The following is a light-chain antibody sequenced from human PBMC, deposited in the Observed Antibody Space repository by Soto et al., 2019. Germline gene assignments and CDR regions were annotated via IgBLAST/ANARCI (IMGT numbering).Light chain of an antibody. J-gene: IGKJ4*01. CDR3: QQRSNWPRLT. CDR1: QSVSSS. CDR2: DAS. Sequence: EIVLTQSPATLSLSPGERATLSCRASQSVSSSLGWYQQKPGQAPRLLIYDASSRATGIPARFSGSGSGTDVTLTIRSLEPEDFAVYYCQQRSNWPRLTFGGGTKVEI. V-gene: IGKV3-11*01.